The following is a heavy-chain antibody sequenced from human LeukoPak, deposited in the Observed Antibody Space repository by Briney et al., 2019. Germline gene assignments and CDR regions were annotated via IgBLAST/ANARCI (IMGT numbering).Heavy chain of an antibody. CDR3: ARLRSSSRSFDY. Sequence: SETLSLTCTVSGGSISSYYWSWIRQPAGKGLEWIGRIYTSGSTNYNPSLKSRVTMSVDTSKNQFSLKLSSVTAADTAMYYCARLRSSSRSFDYWGQGTLVTVSS. V-gene: IGHV4-4*07. CDR1: GGSISSYY. CDR2: IYTSGST. J-gene: IGHJ4*02. D-gene: IGHD6-13*01.